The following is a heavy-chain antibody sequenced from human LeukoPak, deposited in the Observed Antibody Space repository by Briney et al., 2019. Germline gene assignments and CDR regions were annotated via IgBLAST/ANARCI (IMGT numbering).Heavy chain of an antibody. CDR1: GFTFTSYW. Sequence: PGGSLRLSCVASGFTFTSYWMSWVRQAPGKGLEWVANIKQDGSEKYYLDSLEGRFTISRDNAKNSVYLQINRLRAEDTAVYYCARGGVVVTAVRFGYWGQGTLVTVAS. CDR3: ARGGVVVTAVRFGY. D-gene: IGHD2-21*02. V-gene: IGHV3-7*03. CDR2: IKQDGSEK. J-gene: IGHJ4*02.